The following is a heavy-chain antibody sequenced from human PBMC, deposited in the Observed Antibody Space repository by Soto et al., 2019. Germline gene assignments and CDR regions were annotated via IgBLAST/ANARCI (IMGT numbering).Heavy chain of an antibody. CDR1: GYIFTGYH. J-gene: IGHJ6*02. V-gene: IGHV1-2*02. CDR2: INPNSGET. D-gene: IGHD3-9*01. Sequence: ASVKVSCKASGYIFTGYHIHWVRQAPGRGLEWMGWINPNSGETEYAQNFQGRVTMTRDTSFNLVYMEMSGLMSDDTAVHYCARDGRGTRGFDEIDIWGRGTTAPVSS. CDR3: ARDGRGTRGFDEIDI.